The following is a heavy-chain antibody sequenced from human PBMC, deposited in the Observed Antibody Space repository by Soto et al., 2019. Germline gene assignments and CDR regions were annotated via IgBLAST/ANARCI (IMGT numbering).Heavy chain of an antibody. D-gene: IGHD1-1*01. CDR2: ISGSGGST. CDR1: GFTFSSYA. Sequence: PGGSLRLSCAASGFTFSSYAMSWVRQAPGKGLEWVSAISGSGGSTYYADSVKGRFTISRDNSKNTLYLQMNSLRAEDTAVYYCAQSAAALEYYYMDVWGKGTTVTVSS. V-gene: IGHV3-23*01. J-gene: IGHJ6*03. CDR3: AQSAAALEYYYMDV.